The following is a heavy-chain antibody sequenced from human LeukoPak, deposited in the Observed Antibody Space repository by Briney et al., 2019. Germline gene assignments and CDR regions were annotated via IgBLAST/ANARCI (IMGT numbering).Heavy chain of an antibody. CDR2: INHSGST. Sequence: SETLSLTCTVSGGSISSSNYYWSWIRQPPGKGLEWIGEINHSGSTNYNPSLKSRVTISVDTSKNQFSLKLSSVTAADTAVYYCARGITSGWSLGAFDIWGQGTMVTVSS. CDR1: GGSISSSNYY. J-gene: IGHJ3*02. V-gene: IGHV4-39*07. CDR3: ARGITSGWSLGAFDI. D-gene: IGHD6-19*01.